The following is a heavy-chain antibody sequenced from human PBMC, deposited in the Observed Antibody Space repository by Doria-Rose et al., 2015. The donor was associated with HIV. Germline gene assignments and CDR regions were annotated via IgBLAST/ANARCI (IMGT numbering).Heavy chain of an antibody. D-gene: IGHD6-13*01. J-gene: IGHJ4*02. V-gene: IGHV2-26*01. CDR2: IFTDDER. CDR1: GVSLSSPGMG. CDR3: ARIKSSRWYHKYYFDF. Sequence: TLKESGPVLVKPTEALTLTCTVSGVSLSSPGMGVSWIRQPPGKALEWLANIFTDDERSYKTSLKSRLTISRGTSTSQVVLTMTDMDPVDTATYYCARIKSSRWYHKYYFDFWGQGTLVIVSA.